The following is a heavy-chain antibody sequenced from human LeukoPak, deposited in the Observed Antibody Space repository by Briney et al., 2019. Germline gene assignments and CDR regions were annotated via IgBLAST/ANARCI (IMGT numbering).Heavy chain of an antibody. Sequence: ASVKVSCKASGYTVISYARNRVRQAPGQGVEWMGGSNKNTGNRTYAQGVTRRFVLFLDTSINTAYLKVNSLKAEDTAVYYCARTYYYDSSGYGDYFDYWGQGTLVTVSS. J-gene: IGHJ4*02. D-gene: IGHD3-22*01. CDR3: ARTYYYDSSGYGDYFDY. V-gene: IGHV7-4-1*02. CDR2: SNKNTGNR. CDR1: GYTVISYA.